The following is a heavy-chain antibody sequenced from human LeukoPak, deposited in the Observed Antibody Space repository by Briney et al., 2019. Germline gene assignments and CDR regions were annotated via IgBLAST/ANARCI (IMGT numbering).Heavy chain of an antibody. CDR2: INWNGGST. D-gene: IGHD1-1*01. CDR3: ARDGKLDYGMDV. V-gene: IGHV3-20*01. Sequence: GGSLRLSRAASGFTFDDYDMSWVRQAPGKGLEWVSGINWNGGSTGYADSVKGRFTISRDNAKNSLYLQMNSLRAEDTALYHCARDGKLDYGMDVWGQGTTVTVSS. CDR1: GFTFDDYD. J-gene: IGHJ6*02.